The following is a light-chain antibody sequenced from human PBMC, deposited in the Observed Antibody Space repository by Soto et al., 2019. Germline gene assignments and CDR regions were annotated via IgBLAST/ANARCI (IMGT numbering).Light chain of an antibody. CDR2: DAS. CDR3: QQDNSYSPT. J-gene: IGKJ1*01. CDR1: QSISSW. V-gene: IGKV1-5*01. Sequence: DTPLTPSPAAVCASLPDSRTITFRASQSISSWLAWYQQKPGKAPKLLIYDASSLESGAPSRFSGSGSGTEFILTISSLQPDDFATYYCQQDNSYSPTFAQGTKVEI.